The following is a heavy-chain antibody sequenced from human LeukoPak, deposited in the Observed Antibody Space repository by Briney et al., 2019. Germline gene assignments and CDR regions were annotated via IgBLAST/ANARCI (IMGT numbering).Heavy chain of an antibody. CDR3: ARDHSSSWYLGYYYGMDV. CDR2: ISSSSSYI. V-gene: IGHV3-21*01. J-gene: IGHJ6*02. CDR1: GFTFSSYS. D-gene: IGHD6-13*01. Sequence: GGSLRLSRAASGFTFSSYSMNWVRQAPGKGLEWVSSISSSSSYIYYADSVKGRFTISRDNAKNSLYLQMNSLRAEDTAVYYCARDHSSSWYLGYYYGMDVWGQGTTVTVSS.